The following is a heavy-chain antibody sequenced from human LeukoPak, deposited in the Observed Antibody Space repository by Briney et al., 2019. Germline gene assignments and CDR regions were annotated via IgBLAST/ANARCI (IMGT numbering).Heavy chain of an antibody. V-gene: IGHV3-30*14. CDR1: GFTFGSYA. CDR3: TRDAVAYSSVYGAGKYFDD. Sequence: PGGSLRLSCAASGFTFGSYAMHWVRQAPGKGLEWVAVISYDGSNKYYADSVKGRFTVSRDNSKSALYVQMNSLRPEDTAVYYCTRDAVAYSSVYGAGKYFDDWGQGTLVIVSS. D-gene: IGHD5/OR15-5a*01. J-gene: IGHJ4*02. CDR2: ISYDGSNK.